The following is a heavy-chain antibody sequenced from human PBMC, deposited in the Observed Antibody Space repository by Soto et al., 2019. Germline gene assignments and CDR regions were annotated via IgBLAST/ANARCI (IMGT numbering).Heavy chain of an antibody. CDR2: INHSGST. D-gene: IGHD3-10*01. CDR1: GGSFSGYY. J-gene: IGHJ4*02. CDR3: ATTRLWFGEFSFDY. V-gene: IGHV4-34*01. Sequence: SETLSLTCAVYGGSFSGYYWSWIRQPLGKGLEWIGEINHSGSTNYNPSLKSRVTISVDTSKNQFSLKLSSVTAADTAVYYCATTRLWFGEFSFDYWGQGTLVTVSS.